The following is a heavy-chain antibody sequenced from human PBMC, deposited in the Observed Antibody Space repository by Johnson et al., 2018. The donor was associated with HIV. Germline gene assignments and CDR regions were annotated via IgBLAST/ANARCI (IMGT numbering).Heavy chain of an antibody. D-gene: IGHD1-26*01. CDR2: IYSGGST. CDR1: GFTVSSNY. V-gene: IGHV3-53*01. CDR3: ARDPYSGSYSAFDI. Sequence: EVHLVESGGGLIQPGGSLRLSCAASGFTVSSNYMSWVRQAPGKGLEWVSVIYSGGSTYYADSVKGRFTISRDNSKNTLYLQMNSLRAEDTAVYYCARDPYSGSYSAFDIWGQGTMVTVSS. J-gene: IGHJ3*02.